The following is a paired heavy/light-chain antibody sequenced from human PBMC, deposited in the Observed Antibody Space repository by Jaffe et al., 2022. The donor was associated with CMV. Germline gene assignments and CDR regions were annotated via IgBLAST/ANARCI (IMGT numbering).Heavy chain of an antibody. CDR3: AKNHGDFDLDN. CDR2: ISASALTT. V-gene: IGHV3-23*04. D-gene: IGHD4-17*01. Sequence: EVQLVESGGGLVQPGGSLRLSCAASGFIFYNSAMSWVRQAPGKGLEWVSLISASALTTYYADSVKGRFTISRDNSKNMVYLQINSLRAEDTALYYCAKNHGDFDLDNWGQGTLVTVSS. J-gene: IGHJ4*02. CDR1: GFIFYNSA.
Light chain of an antibody. J-gene: IGLJ2*01. CDR1: KLRQKY. V-gene: IGLV3-1*01. Sequence: SYELIQSPSVSVSPGQTASISCAGDKLRQKYISWYQQKPGQSPVLVIYQDSKRPSGIPERFSGSISGDTATLTISGTQAMDEADYYCQTWDSSASLIFGGGTKLTVL. CDR3: QTWDSSASLI. CDR2: QDS.